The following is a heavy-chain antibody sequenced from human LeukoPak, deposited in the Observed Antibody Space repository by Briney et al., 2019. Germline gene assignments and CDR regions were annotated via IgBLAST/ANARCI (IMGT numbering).Heavy chain of an antibody. D-gene: IGHD6-6*01. J-gene: IGHJ4*02. V-gene: IGHV3-23*01. CDR3: AKDYSSWPYYFDY. CDR2: ISGSGGST. CDR1: GFTFSSYA. Sequence: GGSLRLSCAASGFTFSSYAMSWVRQAPGKGLEWVSAISGSGGSTYYAGSVKGRFTISRDNSKNTLYLQMNSLRAEDTAVYYCAKDYSSWPYYFDYWGQGTLVTVSS.